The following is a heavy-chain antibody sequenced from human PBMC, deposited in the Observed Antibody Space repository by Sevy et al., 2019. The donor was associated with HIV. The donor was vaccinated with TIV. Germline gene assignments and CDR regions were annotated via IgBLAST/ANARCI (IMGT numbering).Heavy chain of an antibody. V-gene: IGHV3-23*01. D-gene: IGHD2-2*02. CDR3: AKDQLAVVVVPAAIEDV. Sequence: GGSLRLSCAASGFTFSSYAMSWVRQAPGKGLEWVSAISGSGGSTYYADSVKGRFTISRDNSKNTLYLQMNGLRAEDTAVYYCAKDQLAVVVVPAAIEDVWGKGTTVTVSS. J-gene: IGHJ6*04. CDR2: ISGSGGST. CDR1: GFTFSSYA.